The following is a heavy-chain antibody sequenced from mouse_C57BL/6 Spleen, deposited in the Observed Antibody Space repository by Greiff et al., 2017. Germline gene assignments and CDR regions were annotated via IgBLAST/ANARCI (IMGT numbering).Heavy chain of an antibody. CDR3: ARSGDGNYEDY. V-gene: IGHV1-59*01. CDR1: GYTFTSYW. D-gene: IGHD2-1*01. J-gene: IGHJ2*01. CDR2: IDPSDSYT. Sequence: QVQLQQPGAELVRPGTSVKLSCKASGYTFTSYWMHWVKQRPGQGLEWIGVIDPSDSYTKYNQKFKGKATLTVDTSSSTAYMQLSSLTSEDSAVYYCARSGDGNYEDYWGQGTTLTVSS.